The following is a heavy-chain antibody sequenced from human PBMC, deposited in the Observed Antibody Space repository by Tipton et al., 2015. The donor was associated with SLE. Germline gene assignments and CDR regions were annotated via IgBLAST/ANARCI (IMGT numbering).Heavy chain of an antibody. CDR3: ARAPPQLGFDY. V-gene: IGHV1-8*01. D-gene: IGHD5-24*01. J-gene: IGHJ4*02. Sequence: QLVQSGPEVKKPGASVKVSCKASGYTFTSFDINWVRRATGQGLEWMGWMNPNSGNTAYAQKFQGRVTMTRDTSISTAYMELSSLRSEDTAVYYCARAPPQLGFDYWGQGTLVTVSS. CDR2: MNPNSGNT. CDR1: GYTFTSFD.